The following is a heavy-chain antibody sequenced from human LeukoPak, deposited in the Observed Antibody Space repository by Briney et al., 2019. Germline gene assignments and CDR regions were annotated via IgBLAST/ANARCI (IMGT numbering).Heavy chain of an antibody. J-gene: IGHJ4*02. CDR2: IYYSGNT. CDR3: ARQTGSGLFILP. CDR1: GGSISGNSYY. V-gene: IGHV4-39*01. Sequence: DPSEALSLTCTVSGGSISGNSYYWGWIRQPPGKGLDWIGSIYYSGNTYYNASLKSQVSISIDTSKNQFSLRLTSVTAADTAVYYCARQTGSGLFILPGGQGTLVTVSS. D-gene: IGHD3/OR15-3a*01.